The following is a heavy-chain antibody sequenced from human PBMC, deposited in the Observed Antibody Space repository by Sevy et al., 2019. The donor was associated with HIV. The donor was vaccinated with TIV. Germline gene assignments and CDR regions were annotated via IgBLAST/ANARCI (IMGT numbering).Heavy chain of an antibody. V-gene: IGHV3-21*01. CDR3: AREIAAAGTDAFDI. CDR2: ISSSSSYI. J-gene: IGHJ3*02. D-gene: IGHD6-13*01. CDR1: GFTFSSYS. Sequence: EGSLRLSCAASGFTFSSYSMNWVRQAPGKALEWVSSISSSSSYIYYADSVKGRFTISRDNAKNSLYLQMNSLRAEDTAVYYCAREIAAAGTDAFDIWGQGTMVTVSS.